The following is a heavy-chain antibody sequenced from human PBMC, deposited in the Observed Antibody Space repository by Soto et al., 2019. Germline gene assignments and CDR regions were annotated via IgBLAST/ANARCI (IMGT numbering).Heavy chain of an antibody. CDR1: GYTFTGYY. V-gene: IGHV1-2*04. J-gene: IGHJ4*03. CDR2: INPNSGGT. CDR3: ARGGVDYDFWSGSDY. D-gene: IGHD3-3*01. Sequence: QVQLVQSGAEVKKPGASVKVSCKASGYTFTGYYMHWVRQAPGQGLEWMGWINPNSGGTNYAQKFQGWVTMTRDMSISTAYMELSRLRSDDTAVYYCARGGVDYDFWSGSDYWGQGTTVTVSS.